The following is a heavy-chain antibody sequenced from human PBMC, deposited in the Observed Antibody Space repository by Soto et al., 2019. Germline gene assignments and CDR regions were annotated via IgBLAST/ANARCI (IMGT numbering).Heavy chain of an antibody. CDR1: GGSVSSGSYY. D-gene: IGHD3-10*01. V-gene: IGHV4-61*01. Sequence: QVQLQESGPGLVKPSETLSLTCTVSGGSVSSGSYYWSWIRQPPGKGLEWIGYIYYSGSTNYNPSLKSRVTISVDTSKNQFSLKLSSVTAADTAVYYCARVAVYYYGSGSYCLNWFDPWGQGTLVTVSS. J-gene: IGHJ5*02. CDR3: ARVAVYYYGSGSYCLNWFDP. CDR2: IYYSGST.